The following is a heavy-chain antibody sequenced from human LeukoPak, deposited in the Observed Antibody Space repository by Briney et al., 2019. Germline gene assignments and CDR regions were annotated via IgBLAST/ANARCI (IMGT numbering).Heavy chain of an antibody. J-gene: IGHJ4*02. CDR3: ASQLGGTTFH. Sequence: SETLPLTCTVSGVSISSYFWSWIRQPPGKGLEWIGYVYYNGITNYNPSLKSRVSISLDTSKNQFSLKLNSVTAADTAVYYCASQLGGTTFHWGQGTLVTVSS. CDR1: GVSISSYF. D-gene: IGHD1-1*01. V-gene: IGHV4-59*01. CDR2: VYYNGIT.